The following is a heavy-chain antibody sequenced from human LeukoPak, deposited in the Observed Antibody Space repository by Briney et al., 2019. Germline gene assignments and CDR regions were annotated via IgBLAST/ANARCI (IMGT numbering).Heavy chain of an antibody. J-gene: IGHJ5*02. Sequence: SVKVSCKAARGTFSSYAISWVRQAPGQGLEWMGGIIPIFGTANYAQKFQGRVTITADESTSTAYMELSSLRSEDTAVYYCARAAYSSSWYFWFDPWGQGTLVTVSS. V-gene: IGHV1-69*13. CDR2: IIPIFGTA. CDR3: ARAAYSSSWYFWFDP. D-gene: IGHD6-13*01. CDR1: RGTFSSYA.